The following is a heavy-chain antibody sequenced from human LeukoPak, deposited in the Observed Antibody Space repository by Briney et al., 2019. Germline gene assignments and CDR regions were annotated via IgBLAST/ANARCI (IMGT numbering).Heavy chain of an antibody. CDR3: ARDFEVWYSSSWYGVDY. CDR2: IIPIFGTA. D-gene: IGHD6-13*01. V-gene: IGHV1-69*13. J-gene: IGHJ4*02. CDR1: GYTFTSYG. Sequence: SVKVSCKASGYTFTSYGISWVRQAPGQGLEWMGGIIPIFGTANYAQKFQGRVTITADESTSTAYMELSSLRSEDTAVYYCARDFEVWYSSSWYGVDYWGQGTLVTVSS.